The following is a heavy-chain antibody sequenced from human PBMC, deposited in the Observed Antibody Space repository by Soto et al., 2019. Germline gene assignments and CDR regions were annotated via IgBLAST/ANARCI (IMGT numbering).Heavy chain of an antibody. CDR3: ARGWYSYYYGMDV. J-gene: IGHJ6*02. Sequence: LFLTCAAYGPSFSGYYCSWFSQPPGKGLEWIGEINHSGSTNYNPSLKSRVTISVDTSKNQFSLKLSSVTAADTAVYYCARGWYSYYYGMDVWGQGTTVT. CDR1: GPSFSGYY. V-gene: IGHV4-34*01. CDR2: INHSGST.